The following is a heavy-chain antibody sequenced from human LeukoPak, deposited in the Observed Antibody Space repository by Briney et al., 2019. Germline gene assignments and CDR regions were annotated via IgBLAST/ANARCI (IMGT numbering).Heavy chain of an antibody. V-gene: IGHV3-21*06. Sequence: KSGGSLRLSCAASGFTFSTYNMNWVRQAPGKGLEWVSSITSGGGYTYYADSVKGRFTTSRDNAKNSLSLRLDSLRAEVTAVYYCARGHYDVLTSSYKWTPDYWGQGTLVTVSS. D-gene: IGHD3-9*01. CDR3: ARGHYDVLTSSYKWTPDY. CDR2: ITSGGGYT. CDR1: GFTFSTYN. J-gene: IGHJ4*02.